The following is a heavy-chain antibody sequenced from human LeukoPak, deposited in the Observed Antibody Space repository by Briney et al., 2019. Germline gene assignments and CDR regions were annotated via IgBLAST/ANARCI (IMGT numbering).Heavy chain of an antibody. J-gene: IGHJ4*02. CDR3: AAGPWGLDF. D-gene: IGHD3-16*01. Sequence: SETLSLTCTVSGVSINTYYASWIRQAQGKGLEFIGFIYNGGNTNYNPSLKSRATISVDTSNNQFSLRLTSVTAADTAMYYCAAGPWGLDFWGQGTLVTVSS. CDR1: GVSINTYY. CDR2: IYNGGNT. V-gene: IGHV4-4*09.